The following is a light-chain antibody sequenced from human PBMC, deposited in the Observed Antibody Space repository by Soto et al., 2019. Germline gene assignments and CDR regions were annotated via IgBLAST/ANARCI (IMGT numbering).Light chain of an antibody. V-gene: IGLV2-23*02. CDR3: CSYAGSSTYYV. CDR2: DVS. CDR1: SSDVGGYNY. Sequence: QSVLTQPASVSGSPGQSITISCTGTSSDVGGYNYVSWYQQHPGKAPKFMIYDVSNRPSGVSNRFSGSKSGNTASLTISGLQAEDEADYYCCSYAGSSTYYVFGTGTKVTVL. J-gene: IGLJ1*01.